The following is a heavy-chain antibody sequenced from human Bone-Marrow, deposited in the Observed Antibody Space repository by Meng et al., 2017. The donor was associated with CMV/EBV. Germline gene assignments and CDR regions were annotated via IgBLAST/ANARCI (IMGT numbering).Heavy chain of an antibody. V-gene: IGHV1-58*01. CDR2: IVVGSGNT. CDR3: GRKGITGTRFDY. Sequence: SVKVSCKASGFTFTSSAVQWVRQARGQRLEWIGWIVVGSGNTNYAQKFQERVTITRDMSTSTAYMELSSLRSEDTAVYYCGRKGITGTRFDYWGQGTLVTVSS. J-gene: IGHJ4*02. D-gene: IGHD1/OR15-1a*01. CDR1: GFTFTSSA.